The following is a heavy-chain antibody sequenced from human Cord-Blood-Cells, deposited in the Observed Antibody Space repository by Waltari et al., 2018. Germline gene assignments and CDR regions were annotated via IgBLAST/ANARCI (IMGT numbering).Heavy chain of an antibody. D-gene: IGHD3-10*01. CDR1: GGSISSSSYY. J-gene: IGHJ4*02. V-gene: IGHV4-39*01. CDR2: IYYSGST. CDR3: ARRRITMVRGVTAYYFDY. Sequence: QLQLQESGPGLVKPSATLSLTCTVSGGSISSSSYYWGWIRQPPGKGLEWIGSIYYSGSTYYNPSLKSRVTISVDTSKNQFSLKLSSVTAADTAVYYCARRRITMVRGVTAYYFDYWGQGTLVTVSS.